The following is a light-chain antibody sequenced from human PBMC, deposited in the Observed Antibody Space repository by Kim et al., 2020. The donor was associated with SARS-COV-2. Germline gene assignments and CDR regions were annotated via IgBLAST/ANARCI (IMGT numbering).Light chain of an antibody. Sequence: APGKTARMTCGGNKIGSKSVHWYQQKPGQAPVLVIYYDSDRPSGIPERFSGSNSGNTATLTISRVEAGDEADYYCQVWDSSSDHPVFGGGTKLTVL. J-gene: IGLJ3*02. CDR2: YDS. CDR3: QVWDSSSDHPV. V-gene: IGLV3-21*04. CDR1: KIGSKS.